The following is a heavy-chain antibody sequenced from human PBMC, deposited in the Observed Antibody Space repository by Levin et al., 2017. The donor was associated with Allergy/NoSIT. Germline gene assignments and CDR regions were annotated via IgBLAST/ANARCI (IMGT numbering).Heavy chain of an antibody. J-gene: IGHJ5*02. D-gene: IGHD4-17*01. Sequence: PGGSLRLSCQASGYTFTGYYIHWVRQAPGQGLEWMGWINPNSGGTNYAQKFQGRVTMTRDTSISTAYMELNRLRSDDTAVYYCARDAADYGDYSGWFDPWGQGTLVTVSS. CDR1: GYTFTGYY. CDR3: ARDAADYGDYSGWFDP. V-gene: IGHV1-2*02. CDR2: INPNSGGT.